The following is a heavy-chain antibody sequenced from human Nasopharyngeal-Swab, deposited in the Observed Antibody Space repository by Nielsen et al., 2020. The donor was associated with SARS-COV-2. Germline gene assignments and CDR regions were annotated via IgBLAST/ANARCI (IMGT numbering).Heavy chain of an antibody. V-gene: IGHV4-39*01. CDR1: GGSISSRNHY. D-gene: IGHD2-8*02. CDR2: ISYFGAT. J-gene: IGHJ4*02. CDR3: ARQDPSYWSFDY. Sequence: SETLSLTCTVSGGSISSRNHYWGWIRQPPGKGLEWVASISYFGATYYNPSLKSRVTISVDTSKNQFSLKLSSVTAADTAVYYCARQDPSYWSFDYWGQGTLVTVSS.